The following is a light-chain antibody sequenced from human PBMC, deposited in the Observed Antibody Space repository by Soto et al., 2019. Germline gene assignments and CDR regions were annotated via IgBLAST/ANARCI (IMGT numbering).Light chain of an antibody. J-gene: IGKJ1*01. CDR1: QDINNY. CDR2: AAS. V-gene: IGKV1-27*01. CDR3: QRYNSAPWT. Sequence: DIQMTQSPSSLSASVGDRVTITCRASQDINNYLAWYQQKPGKVPKLLIYAASTLQSGVPSRFSGSESGTDFTLTISSLQPEDVATYYCQRYNSAPWTFGQGTKVEIK.